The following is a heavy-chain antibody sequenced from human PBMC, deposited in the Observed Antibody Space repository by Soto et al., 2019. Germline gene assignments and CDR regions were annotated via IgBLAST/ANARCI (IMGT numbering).Heavy chain of an antibody. CDR2: IWYDGSNK. Sequence: QVQLVESGGGVVQPGRSLRLSCAASGFTFSSYGMHWVRQAPGKGLEWVAVIWYDGSNKYYADSVKGRFTISRDNSKNTLYLQMNSLRAEDTAVYYCARERDYYDSSGHYYFDYWGQGTLVTVSS. D-gene: IGHD3-22*01. J-gene: IGHJ4*02. V-gene: IGHV3-33*01. CDR3: ARERDYYDSSGHYYFDY. CDR1: GFTFSSYG.